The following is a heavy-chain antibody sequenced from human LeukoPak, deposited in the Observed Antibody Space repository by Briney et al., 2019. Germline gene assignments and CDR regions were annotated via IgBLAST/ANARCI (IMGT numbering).Heavy chain of an antibody. Sequence: PSETLSLTCAVYGGSFSGYYWSWIRQPPGKGLEWIGEINHSGSTNYNPSLKSRVTISVDTSKNQFSLKLSSVTAADTAVYYCARDYYDSSGYPWFDPWGQGTLVTVSS. CDR2: INHSGST. CDR3: ARDYYDSSGYPWFDP. V-gene: IGHV4-34*01. D-gene: IGHD3-22*01. J-gene: IGHJ5*02. CDR1: GGSFSGYY.